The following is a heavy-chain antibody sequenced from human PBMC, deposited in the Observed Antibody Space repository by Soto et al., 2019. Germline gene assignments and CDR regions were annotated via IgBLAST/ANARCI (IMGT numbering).Heavy chain of an antibody. D-gene: IGHD3-9*01. CDR1: GGSINSYY. V-gene: IGHV4-59*01. CDR2: ISYSGSP. J-gene: IGHJ4*02. CDR3: ARATGYCPEQYFDY. Sequence: SETLSLTCAVSGGSINSYYWSWIRQPPGKGLEWIGYISYSGSPNYNPTLKSRVTISVDISKRQFSLQVSSVTAADTAVYYCARATGYCPEQYFDYWGQGTLVPVSS.